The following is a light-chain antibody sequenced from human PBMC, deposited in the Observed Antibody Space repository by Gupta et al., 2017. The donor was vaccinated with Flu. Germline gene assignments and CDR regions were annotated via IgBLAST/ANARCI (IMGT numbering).Light chain of an antibody. V-gene: IGLV3-19*01. Sequence: SSELTQDTAVSVALDPTVRITCQGDSLRSYYASWYQQKPGQAPVLLIYGKNNRPSGCPDRVSGSSSGNTAAVTITGAQAEEEADYYCNSLDSRGNNLSVFGTGTKVTVL. CDR2: GKN. CDR1: SLRSYY. J-gene: IGLJ1*01. CDR3: NSLDSRGNNLSV.